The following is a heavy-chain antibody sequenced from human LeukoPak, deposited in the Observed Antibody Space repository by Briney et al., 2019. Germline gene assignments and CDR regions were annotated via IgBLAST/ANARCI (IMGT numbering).Heavy chain of an antibody. Sequence: GGSLRLSCAASGFTVSSNHMSWVRQAPGKGLEWVSFISSGGSYIYYTDSVKGRFTISRDNAKNSLFLQMNSLRAEDTAVYFCARAVVGSGYDHFDYWGQGTLVTVSS. J-gene: IGHJ4*02. D-gene: IGHD5-12*01. CDR3: ARAVVGSGYDHFDY. V-gene: IGHV3-21*01. CDR1: GFTVSSNH. CDR2: ISSGGSYI.